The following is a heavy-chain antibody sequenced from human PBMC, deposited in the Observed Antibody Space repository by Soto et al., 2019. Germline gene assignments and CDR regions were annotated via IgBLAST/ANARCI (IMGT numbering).Heavy chain of an antibody. D-gene: IGHD3-3*01. CDR3: AATSGYYYYYYGMDV. J-gene: IGHJ6*02. V-gene: IGHV1-46*01. CDR2: INPSGGST. Sequence: ASVKVSCKASGYTFTSYYMHWVRQAPGQGLEWMGIINPSGGSTSYAQKFQGRVTMTRDTSTSTVYMELSSLRSEDTVVYYCAATSGYYYYYYGMDVWGHGATVTVSS. CDR1: GYTFTSYY.